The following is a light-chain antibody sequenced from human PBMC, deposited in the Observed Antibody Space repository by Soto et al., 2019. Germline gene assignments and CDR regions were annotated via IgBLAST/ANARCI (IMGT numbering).Light chain of an antibody. CDR3: QHFGSSRGT. Sequence: EIVWTQSPGTLSLSPGERATLSCRASQSVDSSYLAWYHQRPGQAPRLLIYGASSRATGIPDRFSGSGSGTDFTLTISRLEREDFAVYYCQHFGSSRGTLGQGTKVDI. CDR1: QSVDSSY. J-gene: IGKJ1*01. V-gene: IGKV3-20*01. CDR2: GAS.